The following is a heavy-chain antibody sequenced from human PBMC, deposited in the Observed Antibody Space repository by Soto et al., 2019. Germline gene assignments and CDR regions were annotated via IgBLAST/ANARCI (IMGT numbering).Heavy chain of an antibody. J-gene: IGHJ4*02. D-gene: IGHD3-10*01. CDR2: IYYNGAT. CDR3: ARDGGRGYYGSGTYYAF. Sequence: SETLSLTCTVSGASMKGADYYWSWFRQPPGKGLEWLGYIYYNGATYYTPSLDSRLTISIDTSKKQFSLKLRSVTAADTAVYFCARDGGRGYYGSGTYYAFWGQGTLVTVSS. V-gene: IGHV4-30-4*01. CDR1: GASMKGADYY.